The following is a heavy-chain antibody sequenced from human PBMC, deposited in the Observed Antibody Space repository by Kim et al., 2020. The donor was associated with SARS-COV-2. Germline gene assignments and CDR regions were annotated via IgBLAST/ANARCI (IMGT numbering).Heavy chain of an antibody. D-gene: IGHD3-10*01. CDR1: GFTFTSSA. CDR2: IVVGSGNT. CDR3: APAGVVRGDVFDY. Sequence: SVKVSCKASGFTFTSSAVQWVRQARGQRLEWIGWIVVGSGNTNYAQKFQERVTITRDMSTSTAYMELSSLRSEDTAVYYCAPAGVVRGDVFDYWGQGTLVTVSS. V-gene: IGHV1-58*01. J-gene: IGHJ4*02.